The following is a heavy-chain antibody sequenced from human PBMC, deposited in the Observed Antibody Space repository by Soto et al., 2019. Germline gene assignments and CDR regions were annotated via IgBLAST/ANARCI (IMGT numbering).Heavy chain of an antibody. Sequence: SETLSLTCTVSGGSISSYYWSWIRQPPGKGLEWIGYIYYSGSTNYNPSLKSRVTISVDTSKNQFSLKLSSVTAADTAVYYCARTTYYDFWSGYYISSVGYYFDYWGQGTLVTVSS. D-gene: IGHD3-3*01. CDR3: ARTTYYDFWSGYYISSVGYYFDY. V-gene: IGHV4-59*01. CDR2: IYYSGST. J-gene: IGHJ4*02. CDR1: GGSISSYY.